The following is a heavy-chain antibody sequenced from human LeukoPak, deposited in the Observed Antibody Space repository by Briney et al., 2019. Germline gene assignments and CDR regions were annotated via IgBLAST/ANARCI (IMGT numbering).Heavy chain of an antibody. CDR1: GGSISSSSYY. CDR2: IYYSGST. D-gene: IGHD1-26*01. Sequence: SETLSLTCTVSGGSISSSSYYWGWIRQPPGKGLEWIGSIYYSGSTYYNPFLKSRVTISVDMSKNQFSLKLSSVTAADTAVYYCARLAGSPRGVDYWGQGTLVTVSS. CDR3: ARLAGSPRGVDY. V-gene: IGHV4-39*01. J-gene: IGHJ4*02.